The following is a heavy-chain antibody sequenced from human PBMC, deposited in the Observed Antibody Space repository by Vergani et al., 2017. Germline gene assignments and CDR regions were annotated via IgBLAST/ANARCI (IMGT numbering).Heavy chain of an antibody. CDR1: GGSLSGSY. J-gene: IGHJ4*02. Sequence: QVQLQQWGAGLVKPSETLSPTCVVHGGSLSGSYWSWIRQPPGKGLEWIGEINHSGSANYNPSLQSRVTISIDTSKNQFSLRLFSVTAADTAVYYCARAGIWLPNNWGQGTLVTVS. V-gene: IGHV4-34*02. D-gene: IGHD3-9*01. CDR3: ARAGIWLPNN. CDR2: INHSGSA.